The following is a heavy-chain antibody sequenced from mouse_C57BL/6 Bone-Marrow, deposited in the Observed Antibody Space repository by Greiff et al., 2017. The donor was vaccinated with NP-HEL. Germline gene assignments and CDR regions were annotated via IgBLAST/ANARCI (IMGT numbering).Heavy chain of an antibody. CDR3: ARGAYYSNSAWFAY. V-gene: IGHV1-59*01. CDR2: IDPSDSYT. J-gene: IGHJ3*01. CDR1: GYTFTSYW. D-gene: IGHD2-5*01. Sequence: VQLQQSGAELVRPGTSVKLSCKASGYTFTSYWMHWVKQRPGQGLEWIGVIDPSDSYTNYNQKFKGKATLTVDTSSSTAYMQLSSLTSEDSAVYYCARGAYYSNSAWFAYWGQGTLVTVSA.